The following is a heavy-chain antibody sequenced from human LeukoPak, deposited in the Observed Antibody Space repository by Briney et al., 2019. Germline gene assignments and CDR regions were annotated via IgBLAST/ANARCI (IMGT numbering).Heavy chain of an antibody. CDR2: INPNSGGT. J-gene: IGHJ6*04. V-gene: IGHV1-2*02. D-gene: IGHD1-14*01. Sequence: GASVKVSCKASGYTFTGYYMHWVRQAPGQGLEWMGWINPNSGGTNYAQKFQGRVTMTRDTSISTAYMELSRLRSDDTAVYYCARLTTVGPGLAVDVWGKGTTVTISS. CDR1: GYTFTGYY. CDR3: ARLTTVGPGLAVDV.